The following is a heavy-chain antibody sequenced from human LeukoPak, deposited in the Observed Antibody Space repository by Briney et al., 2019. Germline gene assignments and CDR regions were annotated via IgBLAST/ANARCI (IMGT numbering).Heavy chain of an antibody. Sequence: GGSLRLSCAASGFTFSDYYMSWIRQAPGKGLEWVSYISSRTSDTNYADSVKGRFTISRDNSKNTLYLQMNSLRAEDTAVYYCAKDRRYTDRGNYYFDYWGQGTLVTVSS. CDR2: ISSRTSDT. D-gene: IGHD2-2*02. J-gene: IGHJ4*02. CDR1: GFTFSDYY. CDR3: AKDRRYTDRGNYYFDY. V-gene: IGHV3-11*06.